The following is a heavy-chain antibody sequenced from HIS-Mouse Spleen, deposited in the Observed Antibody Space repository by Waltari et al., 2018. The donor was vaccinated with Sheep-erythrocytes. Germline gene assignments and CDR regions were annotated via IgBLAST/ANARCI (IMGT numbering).Heavy chain of an antibody. Sequence: QVTLRESGPALVKPTQTLTLTCTFSGFSLSTSGMCVSWIRQPPGKALEWLALIDWEDDKYYSTSLKTRRTISKDTSKNQVVLTMTNMDPVDTSTYYCARTPRDYDFWSGYYFYYYGMDVWGQGTTVTVSS. CDR2: IDWEDDK. V-gene: IGHV2-70*01. D-gene: IGHD3-3*01. CDR3: ARTPRDYDFWSGYYFYYYGMDV. CDR1: GFSLSTSGMC. J-gene: IGHJ6*02.